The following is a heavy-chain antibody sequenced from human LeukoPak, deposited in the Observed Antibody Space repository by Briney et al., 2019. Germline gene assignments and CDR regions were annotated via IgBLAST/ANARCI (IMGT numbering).Heavy chain of an antibody. CDR2: IYYSGST. J-gene: IGHJ4*02. D-gene: IGHD6-13*01. V-gene: IGHV4-59*01. Sequence: SETLSLTCTVSGGSISRYYWSWIRQPPAKRLEWIGYIYYSGSTNYNPSLKSRVTISVDTSKNQFSLKLSSVTAADTAVYYCARASDSSSWSDYWGQGTLVTVSS. CDR1: GGSISRYY. CDR3: ARASDSSSWSDY.